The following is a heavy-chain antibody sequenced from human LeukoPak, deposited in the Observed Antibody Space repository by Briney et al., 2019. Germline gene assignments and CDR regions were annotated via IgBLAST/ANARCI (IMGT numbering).Heavy chain of an antibody. V-gene: IGHV3-23*01. CDR2: ISGSGGST. CDR1: GFTFSSYA. D-gene: IGHD3-10*01. J-gene: IGHJ4*02. CDR3: AKDMIQEGYGSGSYYGSLFDY. Sequence: PGGSLRLSCAASGFTFSSYAMSWVRQAPGKGLEWVSAISGSGGSTYYADSVKGRFTISRDNSKNTLYLQMDSLRAEDTAVYYCAKDMIQEGYGSGSYYGSLFDYWDQGTLVTVSS.